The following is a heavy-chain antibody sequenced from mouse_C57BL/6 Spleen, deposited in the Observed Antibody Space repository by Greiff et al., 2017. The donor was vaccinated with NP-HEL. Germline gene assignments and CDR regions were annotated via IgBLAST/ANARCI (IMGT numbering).Heavy chain of an antibody. CDR3: ARDETTVEGAWFAY. CDR2: IYPSDSET. J-gene: IGHJ3*01. V-gene: IGHV1-61*01. Sequence: VQLQQPGAELVRPGSSVKLSCKASGYTFTSYWMDWVKQRPGQGLEWIGNIYPSDSETHYNQKFKDKATLTVDKSSSTAYMQLSSLTSEDSAVYYCARDETTVEGAWFAYWGQGTLVTVSA. D-gene: IGHD1-1*01. CDR1: GYTFTSYW.